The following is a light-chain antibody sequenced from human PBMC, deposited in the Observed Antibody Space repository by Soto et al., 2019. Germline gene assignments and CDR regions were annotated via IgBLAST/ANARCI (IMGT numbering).Light chain of an antibody. CDR2: DVY. J-gene: IGLJ1*01. V-gene: IGLV2-14*01. Sequence: QSALTQPASVSGSPGQSITISCVGTSSDVGRYTYVSWYQQYPGKAPKLIIYDVYNRPSGVSNRFSGSKSGNTASLTISGLQAADEADYYCTSYTRASTPYVFGSGTKVTVL. CDR1: SSDVGRYTY. CDR3: TSYTRASTPYV.